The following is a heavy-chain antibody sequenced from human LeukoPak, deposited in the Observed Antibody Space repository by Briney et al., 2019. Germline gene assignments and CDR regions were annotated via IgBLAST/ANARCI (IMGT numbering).Heavy chain of an antibody. CDR1: GGSIFSYY. J-gene: IGHJ2*01. CDR3: ARRAYYDTSGYYPASGYFDL. D-gene: IGHD3-22*01. Sequence: SETLSLTCTVSGGSIFSYYCNWIRQPPGKGLEWIGYIYSNGITNYNPSLRSRGTISIATSKNQFSLRLRSVTAADTAIYYCARRAYYDTSGYYPASGYFDLWGRGTLVTVSS. CDR2: IYSNGIT. V-gene: IGHV4-4*08.